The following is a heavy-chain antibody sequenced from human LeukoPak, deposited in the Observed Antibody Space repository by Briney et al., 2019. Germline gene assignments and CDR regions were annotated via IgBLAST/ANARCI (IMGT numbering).Heavy chain of an antibody. CDR1: GYTLTELS. D-gene: IGHD2-2*01. V-gene: IGHV1-24*01. CDR2: FDPEDGET. CDR3: ATVVPAAIYWFDP. J-gene: IGHJ5*02. Sequence: ASVKVSCKVSGYTLTELSMHWVRQAPGKGLEWMGGFDPEDGETIYAQKFQGRVTMTEDTSTDTAYMELSSMRSEDTAVYYCATVVPAAIYWFDPWGQGTLVTVSP.